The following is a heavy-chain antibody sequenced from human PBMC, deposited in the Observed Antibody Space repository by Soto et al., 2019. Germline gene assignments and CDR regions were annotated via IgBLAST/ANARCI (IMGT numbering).Heavy chain of an antibody. CDR2: INPNSGGT. Sequence: ASVKVSCKASGYTFTGYYMHWVRQAPGQGLEWMGWINPNSGGTNYAQKFQGWVTMTRDTSISTAYMELSRLRSDDTAVYYCARDWALQAGTTRWVKDYWGQGTLVTVSS. CDR3: ARDWALQAGTTRWVKDY. V-gene: IGHV1-2*04. D-gene: IGHD1-7*01. J-gene: IGHJ4*02. CDR1: GYTFTGYY.